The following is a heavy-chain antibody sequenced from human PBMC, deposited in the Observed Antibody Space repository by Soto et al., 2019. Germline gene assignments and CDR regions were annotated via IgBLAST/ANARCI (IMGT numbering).Heavy chain of an antibody. CDR1: GSSFTNFH. CDR3: ARDVSGHDNYEPIGYYFDH. CDR2: IDASGGIT. J-gene: IGHJ4*02. D-gene: IGHD3-22*01. V-gene: IGHV1-46*01. Sequence: QVQLSQFGAEVKKPGASVKVSCKASGSSFTNFHIHWVRQAPGQGLEWMGMIDASGGITRDAQRLKGRITMTRDASTSTVYMELRSLPSEDTAVYYCARDVSGHDNYEPIGYYFDHWGQGTLVTVSS.